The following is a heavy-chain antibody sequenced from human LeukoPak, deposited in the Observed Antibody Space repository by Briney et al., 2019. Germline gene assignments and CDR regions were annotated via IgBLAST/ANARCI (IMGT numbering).Heavy chain of an antibody. J-gene: IGHJ4*02. CDR1: GFTFSSYG. CDR3: AKEAEDIVVVVAALWGSYFDY. CDR2: IRYDGSNK. V-gene: IGHV3-30*02. Sequence: GGSLRLSCAASGFTFSSYGMHWVRQAPGKGLEWVAFIRYDGSNKYYADSVKGRFTISRDNSKNTLYLQMNSLRAEDTAVYYCAKEAEDIVVVVAALWGSYFDYWGQGTLVTVSS. D-gene: IGHD2-15*01.